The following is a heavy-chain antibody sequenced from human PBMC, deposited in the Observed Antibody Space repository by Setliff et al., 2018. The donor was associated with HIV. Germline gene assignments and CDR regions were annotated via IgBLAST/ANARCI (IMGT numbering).Heavy chain of an antibody. Sequence: RLSCVASGFTFSSNWLSWVRQAPGKGLEWVANIKQDGSEKYYVDSVKGRFTISRDNAKNSLYLQVNNLRAEDTAVYYCARGPSSTHWSPGYFQHWGQGTPVTVSS. CDR2: IKQDGSEK. CDR3: ARGPSSTHWSPGYFQH. V-gene: IGHV3-7*03. J-gene: IGHJ1*01. D-gene: IGHD2-8*02. CDR1: GFTFSSNW.